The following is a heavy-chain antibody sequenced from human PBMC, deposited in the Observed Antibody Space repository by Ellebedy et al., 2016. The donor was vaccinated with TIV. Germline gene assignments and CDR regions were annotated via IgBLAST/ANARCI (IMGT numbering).Heavy chain of an antibody. CDR3: ARRDTAMAFDY. V-gene: IGHV5-51*01. Sequence: GGSLRLXXKGSGYSFTSYWIGWVRQMPGKGLEWMGIFYPGDSDTRYSPSFEGQVTISADKSTSIAYLQWSRLKASDTAMYYCARRDTAMAFDYWGQGTLVTVSS. CDR1: GYSFTSYW. D-gene: IGHD5-18*01. CDR2: FYPGDSDT. J-gene: IGHJ4*02.